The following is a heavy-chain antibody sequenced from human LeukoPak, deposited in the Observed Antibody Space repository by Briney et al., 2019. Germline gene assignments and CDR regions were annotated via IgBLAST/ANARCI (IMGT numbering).Heavy chain of an antibody. CDR2: MSGSGGST. CDR3: AKDGVDTAMVLAPLGMDV. J-gene: IGHJ6*04. CDR1: GFTFSSHA. V-gene: IGHV3-23*01. Sequence: PGGSLRLSCAASGFTFSSHAMSWVRQAPGKGLEWVSAMSGSGGSTYYADSVKGRFTISRDNSKNTLYLQMNSLRAEDTAVYYCAKDGVDTAMVLAPLGMDVWGKGTTVTVSS. D-gene: IGHD5-18*01.